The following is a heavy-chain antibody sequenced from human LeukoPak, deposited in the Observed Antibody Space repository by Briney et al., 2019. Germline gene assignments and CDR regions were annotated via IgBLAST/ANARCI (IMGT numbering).Heavy chain of an antibody. V-gene: IGHV1-69*13. CDR2: IIPIFGTA. CDR1: GGTFISHA. CDR3: ARSRGVVEPFDY. Sequence: ASVKVSCKASGGTFISHAISWVRQAPGQGLEWMGGIIPIFGTANYAQKFQGRVTITADESTSTAYMELSSLRSEDTAVYYCARSRGVVEPFDYWGQGTLVTVSS. J-gene: IGHJ4*02. D-gene: IGHD2-2*01.